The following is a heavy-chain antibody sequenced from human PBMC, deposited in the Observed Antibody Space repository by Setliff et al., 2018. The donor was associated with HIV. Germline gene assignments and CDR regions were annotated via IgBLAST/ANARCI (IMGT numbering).Heavy chain of an antibody. CDR1: GGSFRGYY. CDR2: IDHSGST. D-gene: IGHD6-13*01. Sequence: SETLSLTCAVYGGSFRGYYWNWIRQSPDKGLEWIGEIDHSGSTNYNPSLRSRVIMSADTPKSQFSLNLTSLTAGDTAVYYCARGTKGSRWSVTRINWFDPGAREPWSPSPQ. CDR3: ARGTKGSRWSVTRINWFDP. V-gene: IGHV4-34*01. J-gene: IGHJ5*02.